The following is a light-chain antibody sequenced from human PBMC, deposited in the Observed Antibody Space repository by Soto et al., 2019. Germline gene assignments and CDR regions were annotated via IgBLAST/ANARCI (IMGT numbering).Light chain of an antibody. CDR2: EVS. J-gene: IGLJ1*01. CDR3: NSHTSSNTRV. CDR1: SSDVGGYNH. V-gene: IGLV2-14*01. Sequence: QSVLTQPASVSGSPGQSITISCTGTSSDVGGYNHVSWYQHHPGKAPKLMIYEVSNRPSGVSNRFSGSKSGNTASLTISGLQADDEADYYCNSHTSSNTRVFGTGTKVT.